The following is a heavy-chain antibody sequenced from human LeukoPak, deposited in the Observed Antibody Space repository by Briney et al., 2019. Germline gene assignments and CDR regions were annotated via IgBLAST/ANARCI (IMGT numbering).Heavy chain of an antibody. CDR2: ISAYNGNT. CDR3: ARCPSSSYYYYYYMDV. J-gene: IGHJ6*03. D-gene: IGHD6-6*01. CDR1: GYTFSSYG. Sequence: ASVKVSCKASGYTFSSYGIRWVRQAPGQGLEWMGWISAYNGNTNYAQKLQGRVTMTTDTSTSTAYMELRSLRSDDTAVYYCARCPSSSYYYYYYMDVWGKGTTVTISS. V-gene: IGHV1-18*01.